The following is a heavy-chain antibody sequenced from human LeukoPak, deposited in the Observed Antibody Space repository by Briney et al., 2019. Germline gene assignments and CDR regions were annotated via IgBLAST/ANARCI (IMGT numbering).Heavy chain of an antibody. CDR2: IYYSGST. V-gene: IGHV4-39*07. Sequence: SETLSLTCTVFGGSISSSSYYWGWIRQPPGKGLEWIGSIYYSGSTYYNPSLKSRVTISVDTSKNQFSLKLSSVTAADTAVYYCARDYYDSSGYLDAFDIWGQGTMVTVSS. CDR1: GGSISSSSYY. J-gene: IGHJ3*02. CDR3: ARDYYDSSGYLDAFDI. D-gene: IGHD3-22*01.